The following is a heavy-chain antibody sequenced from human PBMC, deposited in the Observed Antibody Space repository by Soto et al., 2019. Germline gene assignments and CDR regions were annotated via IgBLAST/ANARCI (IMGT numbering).Heavy chain of an antibody. Sequence: SETLSLTCTVSGGSISSYYWSWIRQPPGKGLEWIGYIYYSGSTNYNPSLKSRVTISVDTSKNQFSLKLSSVTAADTAVYYCAKDRAAPLNYYDSSPFDYWGQGTLVTVSS. J-gene: IGHJ4*02. CDR3: AKDRAAPLNYYDSSPFDY. CDR2: IYYSGST. CDR1: GGSISSYY. D-gene: IGHD3-22*01. V-gene: IGHV4-59*01.